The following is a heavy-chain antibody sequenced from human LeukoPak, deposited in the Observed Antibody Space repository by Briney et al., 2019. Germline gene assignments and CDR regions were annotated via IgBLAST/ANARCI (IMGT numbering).Heavy chain of an antibody. Sequence: SGGSLRLSCAAPGFTFSAYSMNWVRQAPGKGLEWISYTSRSSGAIFYADSAKGRFTISGDNAKSSLYLQMNGLRAEDTAVYYCVRDHLYGFDYWGQGTLVTVSS. V-gene: IGHV3-48*04. CDR2: TSRSSGAI. D-gene: IGHD4-17*01. J-gene: IGHJ4*02. CDR3: VRDHLYGFDY. CDR1: GFTFSAYS.